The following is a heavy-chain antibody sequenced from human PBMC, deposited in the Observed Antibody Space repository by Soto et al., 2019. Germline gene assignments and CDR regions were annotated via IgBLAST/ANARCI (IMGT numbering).Heavy chain of an antibody. V-gene: IGHV3-23*01. Sequence: EVQLLESGGGLVQPGGSLRLSCAASRFTLADYAMSWVRQAPGGRLEWVSTISGDSTYYSESVKGRFTISRDNSENTLHLQVNSLRAEDTGVYYCAKVVFMGSLPYAFDIWGQGTVVTVSS. CDR1: RFTLADYA. CDR3: AKVVFMGSLPYAFDI. CDR2: ISGDST. D-gene: IGHD3-10*01. J-gene: IGHJ3*02.